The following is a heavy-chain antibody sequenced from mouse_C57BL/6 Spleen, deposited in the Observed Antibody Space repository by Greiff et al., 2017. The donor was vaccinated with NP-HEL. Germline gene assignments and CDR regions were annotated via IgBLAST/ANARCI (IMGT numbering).Heavy chain of an antibody. CDR2: INPYNGGT. Sequence: VQLQQSGPVLVKPGASVKMSCKASGYTFTDYYMNWVKQSHGKSLEWIGVINPYNGGTSYNQKFKGKATLTVDKSSSTAYMALNSLTSEDSAVYYCARQDSSSYWGQGTTLTVSS. CDR3: ARQDSSSY. D-gene: IGHD3-2*01. CDR1: GYTFTDYY. V-gene: IGHV1-19*01. J-gene: IGHJ2*01.